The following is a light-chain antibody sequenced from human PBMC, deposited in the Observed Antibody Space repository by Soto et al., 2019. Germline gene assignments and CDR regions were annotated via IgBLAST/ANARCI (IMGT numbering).Light chain of an antibody. Sequence: IQMTQSPSTLSASVGARVTITCRASQSVTNWLAWYQQKPGKAPNLLIYDASRLQSGIPSRFSGSGSGTEFTLTISSLQPDDFATYYCQQYTTYPYTFGQGTKLEIK. CDR2: DAS. J-gene: IGKJ2*01. V-gene: IGKV1-5*01. CDR1: QSVTNW. CDR3: QQYTTYPYT.